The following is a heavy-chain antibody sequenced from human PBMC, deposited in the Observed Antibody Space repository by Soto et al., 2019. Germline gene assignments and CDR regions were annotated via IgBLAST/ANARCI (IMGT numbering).Heavy chain of an antibody. V-gene: IGHV4-34*01. Sequence: QVQLQQWGAGLLKPSETLSLTCAVYGGSFSGYYWSWIRQPPGKGLEWIGEINHSGSTNYNPSLKSRVTISVDTSKNQFSLKLSSVTAADTAVYYCARRPYDSSGYSPYYFDYWGQGTLVTVSS. CDR2: INHSGST. CDR1: GGSFSGYY. CDR3: ARRPYDSSGYSPYYFDY. D-gene: IGHD3-22*01. J-gene: IGHJ4*02.